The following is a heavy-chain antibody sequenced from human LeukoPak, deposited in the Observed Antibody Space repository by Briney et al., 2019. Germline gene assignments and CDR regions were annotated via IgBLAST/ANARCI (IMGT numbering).Heavy chain of an antibody. Sequence: SETLYLTCTVSGGSISSGGYYWSWIRQPPGKGLEWIGYIYHSGSTYYNPSLKSRVTISVDRSKNQFSLKLSSVTAADTAVYYCAREVIAARCFDYWGQGTLVTVSS. D-gene: IGHD6-6*01. V-gene: IGHV4-30-2*01. J-gene: IGHJ4*02. CDR3: AREVIAARCFDY. CDR1: GGSISSGGYY. CDR2: IYHSGST.